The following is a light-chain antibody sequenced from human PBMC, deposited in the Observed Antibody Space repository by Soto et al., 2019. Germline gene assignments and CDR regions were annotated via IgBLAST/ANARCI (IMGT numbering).Light chain of an antibody. CDR3: QQYGSSPRT. V-gene: IGKV3-20*01. J-gene: IGKJ1*01. CDR1: QRVSNNY. CDR2: GAS. Sequence: DTLLTQSPATLSLSPGERVTLSCRATQRVSNNYLAWYQQKPGQAPRLLIYGASSRATGIPDRFSGSGSGTDFTLTISRLEPEDFAVYYCQQYGSSPRTFGQGTKVDI.